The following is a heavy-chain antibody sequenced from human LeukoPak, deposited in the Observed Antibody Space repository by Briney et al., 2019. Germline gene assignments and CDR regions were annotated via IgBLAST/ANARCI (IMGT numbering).Heavy chain of an antibody. CDR1: GFTFSTEA. Sequence: PGGSLRLSCEVSGFTFSTEAMTWVRQAPGKGLEWVSSISDSSRTTYYADSVQGRFTISRDNSRNTAYLQMNSLRVEDTAFYYCAKKLGFIPQFDYWSQGTLVAASS. J-gene: IGHJ4*02. D-gene: IGHD6-6*01. CDR3: AKKLGFIPQFDY. V-gene: IGHV3-23*01. CDR2: ISDSSRTT.